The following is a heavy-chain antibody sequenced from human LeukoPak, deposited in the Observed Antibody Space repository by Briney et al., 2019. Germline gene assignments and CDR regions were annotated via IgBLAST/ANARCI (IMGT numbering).Heavy chain of an antibody. V-gene: IGHV3-7*01. D-gene: IGHD2-15*01. Sequence: GGSLRLSCAASEFVFSSYWMRWVRQAPGKELEWVANIKQDGSEKNYVDSVKGRFTISRDNAKNSMYLQMNSLRVEDTAVYYCAREGFAAASDIWGQGTMVTVSS. J-gene: IGHJ3*02. CDR3: AREGFAAASDI. CDR2: IKQDGSEK. CDR1: EFVFSSYW.